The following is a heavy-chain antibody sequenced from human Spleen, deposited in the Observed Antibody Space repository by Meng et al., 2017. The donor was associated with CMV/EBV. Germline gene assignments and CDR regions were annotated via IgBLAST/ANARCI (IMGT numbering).Heavy chain of an antibody. CDR3: ARDFIDYTDGARIGNAFDI. V-gene: IGHV3-30-3*01. D-gene: IGHD4-11*01. Sequence: FSSYAMHWVRQAPGKGLEWVAVISYDGSNKYYADSMKGRFNISRDNSKNTLYLQMNSLRAEDTAVYYCARDFIDYTDGARIGNAFDIWGQGTMVTASS. CDR2: ISYDGSNK. CDR1: FSSYA. J-gene: IGHJ3*02.